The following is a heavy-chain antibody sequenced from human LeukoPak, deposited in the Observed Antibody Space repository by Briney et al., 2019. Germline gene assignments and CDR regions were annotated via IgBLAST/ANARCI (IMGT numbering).Heavy chain of an antibody. CDR1: GFTFNSYD. CDR2: IRSSGSII. Sequence: GGSLRLSCAASGFTFNSYDMNWVRQAPGKGLEWVSYIRSSGSIIHYADSVKGQFTISRDNAKNSLYPQMNSLRAEDTAVYYCARATTGAFDIWAKGQWSPSLQ. V-gene: IGHV3-48*03. J-gene: IGHJ3*02. CDR3: ARATTGAFDI. D-gene: IGHD1-1*01.